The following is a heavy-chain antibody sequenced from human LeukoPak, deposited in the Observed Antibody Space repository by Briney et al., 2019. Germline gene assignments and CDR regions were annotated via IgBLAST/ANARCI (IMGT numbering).Heavy chain of an antibody. J-gene: IGHJ6*02. Sequence: GGSLRLSCAASGFTFDDYAMHWVRQAPGKGLEWVSLISGDGGSTYYADSVKGRSTISRDNSKNSLYLQMNSLRTEDTALYYCAKDFYYGSGWTTFYYYYYGMDVWGQGTTVTVSS. CDR3: AKDFYYGSGWTTFYYYYYGMDV. CDR2: ISGDGGST. D-gene: IGHD3-10*01. CDR1: GFTFDDYA. V-gene: IGHV3-43*02.